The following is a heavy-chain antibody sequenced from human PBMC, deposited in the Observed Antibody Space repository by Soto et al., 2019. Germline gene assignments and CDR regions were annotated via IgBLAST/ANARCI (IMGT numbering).Heavy chain of an antibody. CDR3: ARGPRFTMVRGVTYYYYYGIDV. CDR1: GYTFTSYD. V-gene: IGHV1-8*01. Sequence: GASVKVSCKASGYTFTSYDINWVRQATGQGLEWMGWMNPNSGNTGYAQKFQGRVTMTRNTSISTAYMELSSLRSEDTAVYYCARGPRFTMVRGVTYYYYYGIDVRAQRTKVTVSS. J-gene: IGHJ6*02. CDR2: MNPNSGNT. D-gene: IGHD3-10*01.